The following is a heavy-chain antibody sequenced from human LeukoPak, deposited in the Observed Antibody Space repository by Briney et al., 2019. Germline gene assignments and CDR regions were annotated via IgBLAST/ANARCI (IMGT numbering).Heavy chain of an antibody. J-gene: IGHJ5*02. V-gene: IGHV3-23*01. D-gene: IGHD4-17*01. CDR1: GFTFDIYA. CDR2: SGSGGST. CDR3: AKESTVTPGNVNWFDT. Sequence: GSLRLSCSASGFTFDIYAMRWVSQAPGRELEWVSGSGSGGSTYYAHSVKSRFTISRDNSKNTLYLHMNSLRVEDTAVYYCAKESTVTPGNVNWFDTWGQGALVTVSS.